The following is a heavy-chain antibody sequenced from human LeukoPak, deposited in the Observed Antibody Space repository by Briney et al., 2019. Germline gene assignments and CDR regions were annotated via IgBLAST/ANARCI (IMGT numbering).Heavy chain of an antibody. J-gene: IGHJ4*02. V-gene: IGHV4-59*08. D-gene: IGHD6-13*01. Sequence: SETLSLTCTVSGGSVSSYSWSWILQPPGKGLEWIGYFYYSGSTNYNPSLKSRVTISVDTSKSQFSLKLTSVTAADTAVYYCARTRSQGIAAQYFDYWGQGTLVTVSS. CDR1: GGSVSSYS. CDR3: ARTRSQGIAAQYFDY. CDR2: FYYSGST.